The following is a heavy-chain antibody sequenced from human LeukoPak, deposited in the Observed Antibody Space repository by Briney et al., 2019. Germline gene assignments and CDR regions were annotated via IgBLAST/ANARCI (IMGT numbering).Heavy chain of an antibody. CDR1: GGSISSGGYS. CDR2: IYHSGST. V-gene: IGHV4-30-2*01. J-gene: IGHJ3*02. D-gene: IGHD1-26*01. CDR3: ARDSGSYTAFDI. Sequence: SETQSLTCAVSGGSISSGGYSWSWIRQPPGKGLEWIGYIYHSGSTYYNPSLKSRVTISVDRSKNQFSLKLSSVTAADTAVYYCARDSGSYTAFDIWGQGTMVTVSS.